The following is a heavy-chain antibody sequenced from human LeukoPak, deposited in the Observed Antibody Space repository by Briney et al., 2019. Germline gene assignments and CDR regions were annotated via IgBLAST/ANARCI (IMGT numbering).Heavy chain of an antibody. J-gene: IGHJ4*02. CDR1: GFTFRSYW. CDR2: INSDGSST. Sequence: GGSLRLSCAASGFTFRSYWMHWVRQGPGKGLVWVSRINSDGSSTAYAESVKGRFTISRDNSKNTLYLQMNSLRDEDTAVYYCVRRSLNSDYDYWGQGTLVTVCS. D-gene: IGHD5-12*01. CDR3: VRRSLNSDYDY. V-gene: IGHV3-74*01.